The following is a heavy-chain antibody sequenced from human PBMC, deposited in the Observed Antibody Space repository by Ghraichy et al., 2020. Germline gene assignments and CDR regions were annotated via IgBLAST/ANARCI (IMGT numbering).Heavy chain of an antibody. D-gene: IGHD1-7*01. CDR2: INHSGST. Sequence: ETLSLTCAVYGGSFSGYYWNWIRQPPGKGLEWIGEINHSGSTNYNPYLKSRVTTSVDTSKNQFSLKLSSVTAADTAMYSCARGLDLYDWNYGWFDPWGQGTLVTVSS. CDR3: ARGLDLYDWNYGWFDP. V-gene: IGHV4-34*01. J-gene: IGHJ5*02. CDR1: GGSFSGYY.